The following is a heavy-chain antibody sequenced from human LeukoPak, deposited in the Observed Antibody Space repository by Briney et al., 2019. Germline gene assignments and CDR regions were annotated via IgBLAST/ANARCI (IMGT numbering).Heavy chain of an antibody. CDR3: ARAGPTGNWFDP. V-gene: IGHV1-18*01. Sequence: ASVKVSCKASGYTFTSDGISWVRLAPGQGLEWMGWISAYNGNTNYAQKLQGRVTMTTDTSTSTAYMELRSLRSDDTAVYYCARAGPTGNWFDPWGQGTLVPSPQ. CDR2: ISAYNGNT. D-gene: IGHD4-17*01. CDR1: GYTFTSDG. J-gene: IGHJ5*02.